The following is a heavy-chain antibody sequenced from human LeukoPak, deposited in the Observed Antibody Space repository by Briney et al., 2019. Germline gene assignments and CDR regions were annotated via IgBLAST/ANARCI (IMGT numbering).Heavy chain of an antibody. D-gene: IGHD3-16*02. J-gene: IGHJ4*02. CDR3: ARLGAADYVWGSYRAPFDY. CDR1: GSTFTSYW. Sequence: GESLQISCQGTGSTFTSYWISWVRQLSGKGLEWMGRIDASDSYTKYSPSFQGHVTISADKSISTAYLQWSSLNASDTAMYYCARLGAADYVWGSYRAPFDYWGQGTLVTGSS. CDR2: IDASDSYT. V-gene: IGHV5-10-1*01.